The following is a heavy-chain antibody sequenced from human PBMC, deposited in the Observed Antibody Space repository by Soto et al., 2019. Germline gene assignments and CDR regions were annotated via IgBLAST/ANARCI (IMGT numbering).Heavy chain of an antibody. Sequence: QVQLVESGGGVVQPGRSLRLSCAASGFTFNTYAMHWVRQAPGKGLEWVAVISYDGSNKYYADSVKGRFTISRDNSKNTQYLQMDSLRAEDTAVYYCARRYNDGRRDCISSSCLFDPWGQGTLVIVSS. D-gene: IGHD2-2*01. CDR1: GFTFNTYA. V-gene: IGHV3-30-3*01. CDR3: ARRYNDGRRDCISSSCLFDP. J-gene: IGHJ5*02. CDR2: ISYDGSNK.